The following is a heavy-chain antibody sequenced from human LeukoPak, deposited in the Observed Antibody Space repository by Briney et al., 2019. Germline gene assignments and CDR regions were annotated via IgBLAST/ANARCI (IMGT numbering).Heavy chain of an antibody. CDR3: VRGTSRKNGYSGDDPY. V-gene: IGHV3-74*01. D-gene: IGHD5-12*01. CDR2: IDSDGSNR. CDR1: GFSLSNYW. Sequence: GGSLRLSCAASGFSLSNYWMHWVRQAPGKGLVWVSRIDSDGSNRNYVDSVRGRFTISRDNAKNTLYLQMDSLRAEDTAVYYCVRGTSRKNGYSGDDPYWGQGTLVIVSS. J-gene: IGHJ4*02.